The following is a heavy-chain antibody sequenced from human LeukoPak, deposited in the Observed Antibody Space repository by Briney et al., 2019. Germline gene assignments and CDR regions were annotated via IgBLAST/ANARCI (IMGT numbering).Heavy chain of an antibody. CDR1: GDSVSSNSVG. J-gene: IGHJ6*03. CDR3: ARDVLGFGEGQDYYYYMDV. D-gene: IGHD3-10*01. Sequence: SQTLSLTCAISGDSVSSNSVGWNWIRQSPSRGLEWLGRTYYRSKRYNDYAVSVESRITINPDTSKNQFSLQLNSVSPEDTAVYYCARDVLGFGEGQDYYYYMDVWGKGTTVTVSS. V-gene: IGHV6-1*01. CDR2: TYYRSKRYN.